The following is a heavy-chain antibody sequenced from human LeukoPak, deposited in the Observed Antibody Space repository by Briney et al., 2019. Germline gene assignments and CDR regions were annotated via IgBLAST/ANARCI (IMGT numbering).Heavy chain of an antibody. J-gene: IGHJ6*02. V-gene: IGHV1-24*01. Sequence: WASVNVSCTVSGYTLTELSMHWVRQAPGKGLEWMGGFDPEDGETIYAQKFQGRVTMTEDTSTDTAYMELSSLRSEDTAVYYCAAVVGAYYYGMDVWGQGTTVTVSS. CDR2: FDPEDGET. CDR1: GYTLTELS. D-gene: IGHD2-15*01. CDR3: AAVVGAYYYGMDV.